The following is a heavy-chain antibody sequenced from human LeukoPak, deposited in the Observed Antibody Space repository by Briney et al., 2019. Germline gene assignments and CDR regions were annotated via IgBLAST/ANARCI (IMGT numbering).Heavy chain of an antibody. CDR1: GFTFSTYE. CDR3: AKGQKVYSFDY. V-gene: IGHV3-23*01. J-gene: IGHJ4*02. D-gene: IGHD5-12*01. Sequence: GGSLRLSCAASGFTFSTYEMNWVRQAPGKGLEWVSAISASGGSTYYADSVKGRFTISRDNSKNTLYLQMNSLRAEDTAVYYCAKGQKVYSFDYWGQGTLVTVSS. CDR2: ISASGGST.